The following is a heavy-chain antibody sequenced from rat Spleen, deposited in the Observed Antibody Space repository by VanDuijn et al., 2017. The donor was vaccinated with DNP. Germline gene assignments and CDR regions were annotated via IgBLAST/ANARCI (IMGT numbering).Heavy chain of an antibody. Sequence: QVQLKESGPGLVQPSQTLSLTCTIAGFPLTRYNVLWIRQPPGKGLEWIAAMSIGGSSYFNSALKSRLSISRDTSKSQVSLKSNSLQTEGIATYYCARDRRYEYAMYAWGQGTSVSVSS. CDR1: GFPLTRYN. CDR2: MSIGGSS. D-gene: IGHD1-11*01. CDR3: ARDRRYEYAMYA. V-gene: IGHV2-30*01. J-gene: IGHJ4*01.